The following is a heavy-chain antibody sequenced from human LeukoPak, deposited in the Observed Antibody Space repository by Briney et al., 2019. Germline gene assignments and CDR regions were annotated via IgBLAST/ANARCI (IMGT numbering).Heavy chain of an antibody. CDR2: ISSNGGST. V-gene: IGHV3-64D*09. CDR3: VKEIGFYDY. Sequence: GGSLRLSCSASGFTFRNSPMHWVRQAPGKGLEYVSAISSNGGSTYYGDSVKGRFTIFRNNSKNTLYLQMSSLRVEDTALYYCVKEIGFYDYWGQGTLVTVSS. D-gene: IGHD3-16*01. CDR1: GFTFRNSP. J-gene: IGHJ4*02.